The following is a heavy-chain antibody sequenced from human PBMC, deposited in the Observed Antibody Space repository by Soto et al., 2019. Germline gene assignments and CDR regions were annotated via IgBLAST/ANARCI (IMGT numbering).Heavy chain of an antibody. CDR3: ARSGLPDPVVVVGHTPFDP. V-gene: IGHV1-18*01. CDR1: GYTFTNYD. D-gene: IGHD2-15*01. Sequence: ASVKVSCKASGYTFTNYDINWVRQAPGQGLEWMGWISTYNGDTNYAQKLQGRVTMTTDTSTSTAYMELRSLRSDDTAVYYCARSGLPDPVVVVGHTPFDPWGQGTLVTVSS. CDR2: ISTYNGDT. J-gene: IGHJ5*02.